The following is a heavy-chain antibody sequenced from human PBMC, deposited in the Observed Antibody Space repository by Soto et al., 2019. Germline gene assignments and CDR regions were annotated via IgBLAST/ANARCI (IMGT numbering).Heavy chain of an antibody. Sequence: QVQLVESGGGLVKPGGSLRLSCAASGFTFSDYYMSWIRQAPGNGLEWVSYISSSGSTIYYADSVKGRFTISRDNAKNSLYLQMNSLRAEDTAVYYCARAVAGTSAYSYHFYYMDVWGKGTTVTVSS. CDR1: GFTFSDYY. J-gene: IGHJ6*03. D-gene: IGHD6-19*01. V-gene: IGHV3-11*01. CDR3: ARAVAGTSAYSYHFYYMDV. CDR2: ISSSGSTI.